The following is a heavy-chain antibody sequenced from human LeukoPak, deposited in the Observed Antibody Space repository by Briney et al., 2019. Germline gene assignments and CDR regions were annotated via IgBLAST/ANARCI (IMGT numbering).Heavy chain of an antibody. CDR3: ARDLKRAFDI. J-gene: IGHJ3*02. CDR2: IWYDGSNK. CDR1: GFTFSSYG. Sequence: PGRSLRLSCAASGFTFSSYGMHWVRQAPGKGLEWVAVIWYDGSNKYYADSVKGRFTISRDNSKNTPYLQMNSLRAEDTAAYYCARDLKRAFDIWGQGTMVTVSS. D-gene: IGHD6-25*01. V-gene: IGHV3-33*01.